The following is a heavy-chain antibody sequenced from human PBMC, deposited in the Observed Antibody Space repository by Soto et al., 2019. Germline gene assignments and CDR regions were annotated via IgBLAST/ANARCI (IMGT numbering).Heavy chain of an antibody. V-gene: IGHV1-46*01. CDR2: INPSGGST. Sequence: ASVKVSCKASGYTFTRYYVDWVRQAPGQGLEWMGIINPSGGSTGYAQKFQGRVTMTRDTSTSTVYMELSSLRSEDTAVYYCARDLSRVDYGDYFHAFDIWGQGTMVTVSS. CDR3: ARDLSRVDYGDYFHAFDI. D-gene: IGHD4-17*01. CDR1: GYTFTRYY. J-gene: IGHJ3*02.